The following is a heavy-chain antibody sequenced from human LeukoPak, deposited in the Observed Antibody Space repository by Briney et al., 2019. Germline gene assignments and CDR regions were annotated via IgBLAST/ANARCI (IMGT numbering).Heavy chain of an antibody. Sequence: TGGSLRLSCAASGFTFSHYWMSWVRQAPGKGLEWVSAISGSGGSTYYADSVKGRFTISRDNSKNTLYLQMNSLRAEDTAVYYCAKDLSGSYYVDAFDIWGQGTMVTVSS. V-gene: IGHV3-23*01. CDR2: ISGSGGST. J-gene: IGHJ3*02. CDR3: AKDLSGSYYVDAFDI. CDR1: GFTFSHYW. D-gene: IGHD1-26*01.